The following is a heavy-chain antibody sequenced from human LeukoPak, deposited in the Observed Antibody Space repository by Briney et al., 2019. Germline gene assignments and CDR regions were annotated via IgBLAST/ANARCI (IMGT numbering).Heavy chain of an antibody. CDR1: GGSIKSNNW. CDR2: IYHSGST. J-gene: IGHJ5*02. V-gene: IGHV4-4*02. Sequence: SETLSLTCAVSGGSIKSNNWWSWVRQPPGKGLEWIGEIYHSGSTNYNPSLESRVTVSVDKSKNQFSLDLSSVTAADTAVYYCAREVADYDSSGYYSSGDWFDPWGQGTLVTVSS. D-gene: IGHD3-22*01. CDR3: AREVADYDSSGYYSSGDWFDP.